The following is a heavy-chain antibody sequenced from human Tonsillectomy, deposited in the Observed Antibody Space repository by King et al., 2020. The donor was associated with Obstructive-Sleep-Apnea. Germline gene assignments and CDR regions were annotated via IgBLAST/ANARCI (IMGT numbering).Heavy chain of an antibody. D-gene: IGHD3-3*01. CDR1: GFSISSGYY. CDR3: ASCVGLTIFGMGTFDY. V-gene: IGHV4-38-2*02. J-gene: IGHJ4*02. CDR2: IFHSGST. Sequence: VQLQESGPGLVKPSETLSLTCTVSGFSISSGYYWGWIRQPPGKGLEWIGRIFHSGSTYYNPSLKRRVTISVDTSKNQFSLKLNSVTAADTAVYYCASCVGLTIFGMGTFDYWGQGTLVTVSA.